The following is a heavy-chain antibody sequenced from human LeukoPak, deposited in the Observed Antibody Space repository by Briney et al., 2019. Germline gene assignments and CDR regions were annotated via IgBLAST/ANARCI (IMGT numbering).Heavy chain of an antibody. CDR1: GFTFKYYT. CDR3: AKDGDNPQRDFES. V-gene: IGHV3-23*01. D-gene: IGHD7-27*01. Sequence: GGSLRLSCLASGFTFKYYTMFWVRQAPGKGLELVSSISGNGVTTHYAGSVEGRFSVSRDNSQNKLYLQMNSLGAADTAVYYCAKDGDNPQRDFESWGQGTLVTVSS. CDR2: ISGNGVTT. J-gene: IGHJ4*02.